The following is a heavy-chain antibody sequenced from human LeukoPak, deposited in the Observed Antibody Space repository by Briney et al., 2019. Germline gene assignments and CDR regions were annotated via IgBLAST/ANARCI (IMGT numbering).Heavy chain of an antibody. D-gene: IGHD6-19*01. CDR1: GFTITNYA. V-gene: IGHV3-23*01. J-gene: IGHJ4*02. CDR3: ARDSQWLVPEGDY. CDR2: LSGGINSA. Sequence: GGSLRLSCAASGFTITNYALSWVRQTPGKGLEWVSTLSGGINSAYYADSVKGRFTISRDNAKNSLYLQMNSLRAEDTAVYYCARDSQWLVPEGDYWGQGTLVTVSS.